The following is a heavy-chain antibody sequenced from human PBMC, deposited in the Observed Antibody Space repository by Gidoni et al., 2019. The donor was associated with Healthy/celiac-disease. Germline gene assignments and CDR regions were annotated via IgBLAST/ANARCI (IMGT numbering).Heavy chain of an antibody. CDR3: ASEELARDSIQNPVGFDY. CDR1: GYTFTSYY. D-gene: IGHD5-18*01. Sequence: QVQLVQSGAEVKKPGASVKVSCKASGYTFTSYYMHWVRQAPGQGREWMGIINPSGGSTSYAQKFQGRVTMTRDTSTSTVYMELSSLRSEDTAVYYCASEELARDSIQNPVGFDYWGQGTLVTVSS. J-gene: IGHJ4*02. V-gene: IGHV1-46*03. CDR2: INPSGGST.